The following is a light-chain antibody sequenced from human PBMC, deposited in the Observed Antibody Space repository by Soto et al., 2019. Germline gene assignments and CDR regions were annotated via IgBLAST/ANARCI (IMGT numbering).Light chain of an antibody. CDR3: QRYHSALLT. CDR2: AAS. Sequence: DIQMIQSPSSLSASVGDRVTMTCRASQDIRNYVAWYPQKPGEVPKLLTYAASTLQSGVPARFSGVCFCTDFTLTISSLRPEDVATYYCQRYHSALLTFGPGTKVDLK. CDR1: QDIRNY. V-gene: IGKV1-27*01. J-gene: IGKJ3*01.